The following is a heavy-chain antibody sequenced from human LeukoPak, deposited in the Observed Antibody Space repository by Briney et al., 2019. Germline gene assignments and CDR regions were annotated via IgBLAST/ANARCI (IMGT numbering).Heavy chain of an antibody. CDR3: ARGSVGATNGDQYYFDY. Sequence: SETLSLTCEVYGGSLSGYYWSWIRQPPGKGLEWIGEITHSGSTNYNPSLKSRVTISVDTSKNQFSLKLSSVTAADTAVYYCARGSVGATNGDQYYFDYWGQGTLVTVSS. J-gene: IGHJ4*02. V-gene: IGHV4-34*01. CDR1: GGSLSGYY. D-gene: IGHD1-26*01. CDR2: ITHSGST.